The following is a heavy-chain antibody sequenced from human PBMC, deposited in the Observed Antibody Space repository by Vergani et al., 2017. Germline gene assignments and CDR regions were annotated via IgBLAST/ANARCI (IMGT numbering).Heavy chain of an antibody. Sequence: QVQLVQSGAEVKKPGSSVKVSCKASGGTFSSYAISWVRQAPGQGLEWMGRIIPILGIANYAQKFQGRVTITADKSTSTAYMELSRLRSEDTAVYYWARAEYGVYSYGPDTNWFDPWGQGTLVTVSS. CDR3: ARAEYGVYSYGPDTNWFDP. J-gene: IGHJ5*02. D-gene: IGHD5-18*01. CDR1: GGTFSSYA. V-gene: IGHV1-69*04. CDR2: IIPILGIA.